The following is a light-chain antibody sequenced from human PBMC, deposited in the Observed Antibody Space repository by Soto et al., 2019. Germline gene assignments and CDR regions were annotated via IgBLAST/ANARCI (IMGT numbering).Light chain of an antibody. CDR3: QQSNNYPWT. Sequence: DIQMTQSPSTLSASVGDRVTITCRASQYIHNYLAWYQQKPGEAPKLLIYEAANLESGVPSRFSGSGTGTECTLTIISLQPDDFATYYCQQSNNYPWTFGQGTRVEI. J-gene: IGKJ1*01. CDR2: EAA. CDR1: QYIHNY. V-gene: IGKV1-5*03.